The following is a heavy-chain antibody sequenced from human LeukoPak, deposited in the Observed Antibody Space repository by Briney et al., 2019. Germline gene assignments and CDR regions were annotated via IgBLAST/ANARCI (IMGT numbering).Heavy chain of an antibody. D-gene: IGHD3-22*01. CDR2: ISAYNGNT. V-gene: IGHV1-18*01. CDR3: ARGSSGDRYFDY. CDR1: GYSFVGYG. Sequence: GASVKVSCKASGYSFVGYGISWVRQAPGQGLEWMGWISAYNGNTNYAQKLQGRVTMTTDTSTSTAYMELRSLRSDDTAVYYCARGSSGDRYFDYWGQGTLVTVSS. J-gene: IGHJ4*02.